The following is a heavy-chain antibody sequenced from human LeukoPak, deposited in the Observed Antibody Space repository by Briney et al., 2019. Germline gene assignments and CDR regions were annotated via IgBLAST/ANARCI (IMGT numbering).Heavy chain of an antibody. D-gene: IGHD3-10*01. CDR3: ARVKYSAGSTSSWFDP. J-gene: IGHJ5*02. V-gene: IGHV4-59*08. Sequence: PSETLSLTCTVSGGSISNYHWSWLRQPPGTGLEWIGYIEYSGGTTYNSSLKRRVTISVDTSKNQFSLKLSSVTAADTAVYCCARVKYSAGSTSSWFDPWGQGTPVAVSS. CDR2: IEYSGGT. CDR1: GGSISNYH.